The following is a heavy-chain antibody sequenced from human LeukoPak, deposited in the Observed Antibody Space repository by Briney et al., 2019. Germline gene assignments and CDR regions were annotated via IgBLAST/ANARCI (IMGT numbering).Heavy chain of an antibody. CDR2: IYWNDDK. Sequence: SGPTLVNPTQTRTLTCSFSGLLLSTSGVGVGWIRQPPGKSLEWLALIYWNDDKRYSPSLKSRLTITKDTSKNQVVLTMTNMDPVDTATYYCAHSAYSGSYYGRFDPWGQGTLVTVSS. CDR1: GLLLSTSGVG. CDR3: AHSAYSGSYYGRFDP. D-gene: IGHD1-26*01. J-gene: IGHJ5*02. V-gene: IGHV2-5*01.